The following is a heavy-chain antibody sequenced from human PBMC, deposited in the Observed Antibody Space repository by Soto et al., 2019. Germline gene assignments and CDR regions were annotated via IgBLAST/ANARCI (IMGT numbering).Heavy chain of an antibody. CDR2: ISSDSAYI. V-gene: IGHV3-21*06. Sequence: EVQLVESGGGLVKPGWSLRLSCSFTFNSYSLNWVRQAPGKGLEWVSSISSDSAYIKYADSVKGRFTISRDNANNFLYLQMSSLRVDDTALYYCTRDQGGSYDSWFDPWGQGTLVTVSS. CDR3: TRDQGGSYDSWFDP. CDR1: TFNSYS. D-gene: IGHD1-26*01. J-gene: IGHJ5*02.